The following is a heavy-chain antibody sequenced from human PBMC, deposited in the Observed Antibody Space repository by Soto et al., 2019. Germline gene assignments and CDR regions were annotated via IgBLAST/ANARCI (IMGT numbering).Heavy chain of an antibody. Sequence: GSLRLSCAASGFTFSSYAMSCVRQAPGKGLEWVSAISGSGGSTYYADSVKGRFTISRDNSKNTLYLQMNSLRAEDTAVYYCAKWVDYYDSSGYSSYFDYWGQGTLVTVSS. D-gene: IGHD3-22*01. J-gene: IGHJ4*02. V-gene: IGHV3-23*01. CDR1: GFTFSSYA. CDR2: ISGSGGST. CDR3: AKWVDYYDSSGYSSYFDY.